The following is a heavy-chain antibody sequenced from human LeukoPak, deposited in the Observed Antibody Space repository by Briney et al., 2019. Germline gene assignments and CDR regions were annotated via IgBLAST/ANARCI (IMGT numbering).Heavy chain of an antibody. Sequence: SVKVSCKASGYTFTSYDINWVQQATGQGLEWMGGIIPIFGTANYAQKFQGRVTITADKSTSTAYMELSSLRSEDTAVYYCARSDLADYDILTGYKNYFDYWGQGTLVTVSS. CDR2: IIPIFGTA. CDR3: ARSDLADYDILTGYKNYFDY. D-gene: IGHD3-9*01. V-gene: IGHV1-69*06. J-gene: IGHJ4*02. CDR1: GYTFTSYD.